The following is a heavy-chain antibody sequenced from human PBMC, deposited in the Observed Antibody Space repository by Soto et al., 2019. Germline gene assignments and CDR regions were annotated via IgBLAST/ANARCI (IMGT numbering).Heavy chain of an antibody. CDR2: IYPGDSDT. D-gene: IGHD3-10*01. CDR3: ARFGSGGEDY. J-gene: IGHJ4*02. Sequence: PGESLKISCRTSGYIFDTYWIGWVRQTPEKGLEWMGLIYPGDSDTRNNPSLPGQVTISSNKSTTTAYLHWSSLKASDTAMYYCARFGSGGEDYWGQGTQVTVSS. V-gene: IGHV5-51*01. CDR1: GYIFDTYW.